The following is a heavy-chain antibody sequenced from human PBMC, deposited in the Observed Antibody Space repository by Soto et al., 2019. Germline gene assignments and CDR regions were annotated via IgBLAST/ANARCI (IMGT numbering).Heavy chain of an antibody. CDR1: GGSISSGGYY. D-gene: IGHD6-19*01. Sequence: LSLTCTVSGGSISSGGYYWSWIRQHPVKGLEWIGYIYYSGSTYYNPSLKSRVTISVDTSKNQFSLKLSSVTAADTAVYYCARDTPGYSSGWYWFDPWGQGTLVTVSS. J-gene: IGHJ5*02. CDR2: IYYSGST. CDR3: ARDTPGYSSGWYWFDP. V-gene: IGHV4-31*03.